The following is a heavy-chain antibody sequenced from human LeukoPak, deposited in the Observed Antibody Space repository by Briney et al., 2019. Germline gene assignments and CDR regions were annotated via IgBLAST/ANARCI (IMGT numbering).Heavy chain of an antibody. J-gene: IGHJ4*02. D-gene: IGHD2-15*01. CDR3: TTLVGSTEDYSNS. CDR1: GFSFPNVW. V-gene: IGHV3-15*01. CDR2: VKTKTEGEAT. Sequence: PGGSLRLSCATSGFSFPNVWMSWVRQSPERGLEWVGRVKTKTEGEATDYAAPVKGRFTISSDDSKNILYVRMNSLKTEDTAVYYCTTLVGSTEDYSNSWGQGTLVTVSS.